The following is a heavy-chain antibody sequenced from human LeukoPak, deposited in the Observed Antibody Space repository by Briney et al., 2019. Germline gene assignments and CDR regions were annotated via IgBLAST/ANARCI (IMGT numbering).Heavy chain of an antibody. CDR2: ISYDGSNK. J-gene: IGHJ3*02. D-gene: IGHD6-19*01. CDR3: ARWAVAGLSMMVYSSFAYDAFDI. CDR1: RCTFSSYA. V-gene: IGHV3-30*04. Sequence: GGSLRLSCAASRCTFSSYAMHWVRKAPGKGLEWVAVISYDGSNKYYADSVKGRFTISRDNSKNTLYLQMNILRDEDTAVYYCARWAVAGLSMMVYSSFAYDAFDIWGQGTMVTVSS.